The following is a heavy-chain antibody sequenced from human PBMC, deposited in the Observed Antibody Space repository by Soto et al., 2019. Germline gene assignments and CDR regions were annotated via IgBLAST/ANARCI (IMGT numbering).Heavy chain of an antibody. D-gene: IGHD2-15*01. Sequence: EVQLLESGGGLVQPGGSLRLPCAASGFTFSIYAMSWVRQAPGKGLEWVSAISGSGGGTYYAGSVKGRFTISRDISKNTLYLQMNSLRAEDTAVYYCAKGAGSYYWNPFDSWGQGTLVTVSS. V-gene: IGHV3-23*01. J-gene: IGHJ4*02. CDR3: AKGAGSYYWNPFDS. CDR1: GFTFSIYA. CDR2: ISGSGGGT.